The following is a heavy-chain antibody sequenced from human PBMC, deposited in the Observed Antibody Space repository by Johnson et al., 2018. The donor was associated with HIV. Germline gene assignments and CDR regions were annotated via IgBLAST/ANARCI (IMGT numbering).Heavy chain of an antibody. V-gene: IGHV3-23*04. Sequence: VQLVESGGGLVQPGRSLRLSCAASGFTFDDYAMHWVRQAPGKGLEWVSAISGSGGSTYYADSVKGRFTISRDNSNNPLYMQMKSLKAEDTAVYYCAKDIYGYDAFDIWGQGTMVTVSS. CDR3: AKDIYGYDAFDI. CDR1: GFTFDDYA. J-gene: IGHJ3*02. D-gene: IGHD5-24*01. CDR2: ISGSGGST.